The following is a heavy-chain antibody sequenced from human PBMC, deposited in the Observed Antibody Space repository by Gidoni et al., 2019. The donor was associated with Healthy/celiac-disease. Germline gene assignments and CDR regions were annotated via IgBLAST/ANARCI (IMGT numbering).Heavy chain of an antibody. D-gene: IGHD3-10*01. CDR1: GGSFSGYY. CDR3: ASNYYGSGSPPGY. CDR2: IKPSGST. J-gene: IGHJ4*02. Sequence: QVQLQQWGAGLLKPSETLSLTCALYGGSFSGYYWSWIRQPPGKGLEWIGEIKPSGSTNYNPSLKSRVTISVDTSKNQFSLKLSSVTATDTAVYYCASNYYGSGSPPGYWGQGTLVTVSS. V-gene: IGHV4-34*01.